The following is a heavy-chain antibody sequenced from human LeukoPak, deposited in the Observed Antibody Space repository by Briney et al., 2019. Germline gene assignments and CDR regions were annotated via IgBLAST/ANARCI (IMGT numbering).Heavy chain of an antibody. CDR1: GGSIISSSYY. CDR3: ARHEKDDISPLDP. V-gene: IGHV4-39*01. CDR2: IYYSGST. J-gene: IGHJ5*02. Sequence: SETLSLTCTVSGGSIISSSYYWGWIRQPPGKGLEWIGSIYYSGSTYYNPSLKSRVTISVDTSKNQFSLKLSSVTAADTAVYYCARHEKDDISPLDPWGQGTLVTVSS. D-gene: IGHD3-22*01.